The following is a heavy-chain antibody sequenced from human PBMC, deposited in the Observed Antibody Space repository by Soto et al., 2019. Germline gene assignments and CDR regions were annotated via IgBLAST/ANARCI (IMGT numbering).Heavy chain of an antibody. V-gene: IGHV3-30*18. J-gene: IGHJ6*02. CDR3: AKEGGGYDFWSGYYIPPAYYYYGMDV. CDR2: ISFDGSNK. D-gene: IGHD3-3*01. CDR1: GFTLRSYC. Sequence: GGSLRLSFSAPGFTLRSYCMHRVPQGPGKGVEGVAVISFDGSNKYYADSVKGRFTISRDNSKNTLYLQMNSLRAEDTAVYYCAKEGGGYDFWSGYYIPPAYYYYGMDVWGQGTTVTSP.